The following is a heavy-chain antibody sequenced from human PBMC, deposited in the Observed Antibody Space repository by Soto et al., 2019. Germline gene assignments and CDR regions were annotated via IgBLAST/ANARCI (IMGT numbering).Heavy chain of an antibody. Sequence: QLQLQESGPGLLKPSQSLSLTCAVSGVSSSSGGYSWSWIRQPPGKGLELIGYIYHSASTHYNPSLKSRVTISVDRSKNQFSLKLSSVTAADTAVYYCARVPDYWGQGTLVTVSS. CDR2: IYHSAST. CDR1: GVSSSSGGYS. CDR3: ARVPDY. V-gene: IGHV4-30-2*01. J-gene: IGHJ4*02.